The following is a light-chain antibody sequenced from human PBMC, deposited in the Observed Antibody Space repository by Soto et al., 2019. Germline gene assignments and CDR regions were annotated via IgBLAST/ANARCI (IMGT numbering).Light chain of an antibody. CDR2: ATS. V-gene: IGKV3-20*01. Sequence: EIVLTQSPGTLSLSPGDRVNLSCRASQSVSSNYLAWYQQKPGQAPRLLIYATSSRATGIPDRFSGSGSGTDFTLTISGLEPEDFAMYYCQQYGDYNSPRYSFGQGPRLEI. J-gene: IGKJ2*03. CDR1: QSVSSNY. CDR3: QQYGDYNSPRYS.